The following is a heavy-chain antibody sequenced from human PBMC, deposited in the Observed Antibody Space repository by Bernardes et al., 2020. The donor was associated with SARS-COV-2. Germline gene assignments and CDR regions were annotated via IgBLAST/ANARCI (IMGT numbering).Heavy chain of an antibody. Sequence: GGSLRLSCAASGFTFNNYGMHWVRQAPGKGLEWVALISYEGSHKQYADSVKGRFTISRDSSKNTLYLQMNSLRPEDTAVYYCAKLRPVFRLTYGGVGLDYWGQGTLVTASS. D-gene: IGHD2-15*01. V-gene: IGHV3-30*18. J-gene: IGHJ4*02. CDR2: ISYEGSHK. CDR1: GFTFNNYG. CDR3: AKLRPVFRLTYGGVGLDY.